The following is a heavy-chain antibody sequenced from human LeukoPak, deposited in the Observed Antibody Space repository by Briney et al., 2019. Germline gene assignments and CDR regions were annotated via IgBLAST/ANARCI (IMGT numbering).Heavy chain of an antibody. V-gene: IGHV3-23*01. J-gene: IGHJ6*03. CDR2: ISPSGGIT. CDR3: AKGSGWEVSYYYYYMDV. CDR1: GFTFSTYG. D-gene: IGHD1-26*01. Sequence: GGSLRLSCAASGFTFSTYGMNWVRQAPGKGLEWVSGISPSGGITYYTDSVKGRFTISRDNSKHTVSLQMNSLRAEDTAVYYCAKGSGWEVSYYYYYMDVWGKGTTVTISS.